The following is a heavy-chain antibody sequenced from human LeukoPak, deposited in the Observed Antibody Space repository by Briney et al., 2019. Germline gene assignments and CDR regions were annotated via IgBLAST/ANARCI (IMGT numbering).Heavy chain of an antibody. J-gene: IGHJ6*02. CDR3: AKPYEPFLEYDGMDV. Sequence: GGSLRLSCAASGFTFSSYSMNWVRQAPGKGLEWVSYISSSSSTIYYADSVKGRFTLSRDNSKNTPYLQMNSPRAEDTAVYYCAKPYEPFLEYDGMDVWGQGTTVTVSS. D-gene: IGHD3-3*01. V-gene: IGHV3-48*01. CDR1: GFTFSSYS. CDR2: ISSSSSTI.